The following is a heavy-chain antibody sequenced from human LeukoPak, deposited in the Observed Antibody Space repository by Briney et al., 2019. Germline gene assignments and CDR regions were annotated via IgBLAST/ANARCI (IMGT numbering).Heavy chain of an antibody. CDR1: GFTFSDYY. D-gene: IGHD3-3*01. CDR3: AREARVGGAIQY. J-gene: IGHJ4*02. Sequence: LTGGSLRLFCAASGFTFSDYYMHWVRQAPGKGLVWVSRINTDGTFIRHADSVQGRFTISRDATKNTLFLQMNSLRAEDTAVYYCAREARVGGAIQYWSQGVLVTVSA. CDR2: INTDGTFI. V-gene: IGHV3-74*01.